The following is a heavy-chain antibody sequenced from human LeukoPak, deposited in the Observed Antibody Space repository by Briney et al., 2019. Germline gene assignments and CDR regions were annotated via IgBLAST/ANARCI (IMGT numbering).Heavy chain of an antibody. CDR3: ARDVQRWLDLQYYYHGMDV. D-gene: IGHD6-19*01. CDR1: GGSVSSINYY. Sequence: WETLSLTCTVSGGSVSSINYYWSWIRQPPGKGLEWIGYVVHSGSTNYNPSLKSRVTISVDTSRNQFSLRLSSVTAADTAVYYCARDVQRWLDLQYYYHGMDVWGQGTTVTVS. J-gene: IGHJ6*02. V-gene: IGHV4-61*01. CDR2: VVHSGST.